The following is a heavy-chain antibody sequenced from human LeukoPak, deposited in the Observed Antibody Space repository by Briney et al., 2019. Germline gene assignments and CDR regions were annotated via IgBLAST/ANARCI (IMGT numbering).Heavy chain of an antibody. J-gene: IGHJ4*02. V-gene: IGHV3-30*02. CDR3: AKDTRSTSCYEIDY. CDR1: GFTFSSYG. Sequence: PGGSLRLSCAASGFTFSSYGMHWVRQAPGKGLEWVAVIWYDGSNKYYADSVKGRFTISRDNSKNTLYLQMNSLRAEDTAVYYCAKDTRSTSCYEIDYWGQGTLVTVSS. CDR2: IWYDGSNK. D-gene: IGHD2-2*01.